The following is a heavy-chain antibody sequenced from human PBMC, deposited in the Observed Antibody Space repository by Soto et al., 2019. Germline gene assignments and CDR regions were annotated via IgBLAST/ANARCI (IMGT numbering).Heavy chain of an antibody. J-gene: IGHJ6*02. CDR3: ARARAARHGMDV. CDR1: GATFSSYA. CDR2: INPIFGTA. V-gene: IGHV1-69*13. D-gene: IGHD6-6*01. Sequence: VASVKVSCKASGATFSSYAISWVRQAPGQGLEWMGGINPIFGTANYAQKFQGRVTITADESTSTAYMELSSLRSEDTAVYYCARARAARHGMDVWGQGTTVTVSS.